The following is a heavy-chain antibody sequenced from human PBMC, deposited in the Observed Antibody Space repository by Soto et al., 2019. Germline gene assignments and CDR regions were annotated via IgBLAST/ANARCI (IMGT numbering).Heavy chain of an antibody. V-gene: IGHV3-21*01. CDR2: SSSSSSYI. Sequence: GGSLRLSCAASGFTFSSYSMNWVRQAPGKGLEWVSSSSSSSSYIYYADSVKGRFTISRDNAKNSLYLQMNSLRAEDTAVYYCARDEPPFHGTNWFDPWGQGTLVTVSS. CDR1: GFTFSSYS. D-gene: IGHD1-1*01. J-gene: IGHJ5*02. CDR3: ARDEPPFHGTNWFDP.